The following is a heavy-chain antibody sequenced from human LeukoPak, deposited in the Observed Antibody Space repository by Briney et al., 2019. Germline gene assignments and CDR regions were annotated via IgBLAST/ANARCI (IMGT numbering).Heavy chain of an antibody. Sequence: GGSLRLSCAASGFTFSSSWMHWVRQAPGKGLVWVSRINSDGSTTNYADSVKGRFTISRDNYKNTLYLQMDSLRAEDTAVYYCAKKRAAAGSFFDYWGQGTLVTVSS. V-gene: IGHV3-74*01. CDR3: AKKRAAAGSFFDY. CDR1: GFTFSSSW. J-gene: IGHJ4*02. D-gene: IGHD6-13*01. CDR2: INSDGSTT.